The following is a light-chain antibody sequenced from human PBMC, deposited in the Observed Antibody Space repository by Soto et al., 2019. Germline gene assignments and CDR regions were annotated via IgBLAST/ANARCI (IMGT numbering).Light chain of an antibody. CDR1: SSDVGAHHS. CDR3: SSFTDTGTVM. J-gene: IGLJ3*02. CDR2: DVS. V-gene: IGLV2-14*03. Sequence: QSVLTRPASVSGSPGQSFTITCTGTSSDVGAHHSVSWYEQHPGKAPKLIIFDVSNRPSGVSNRFSGSKSGNTASLTISGLHAEDDADYYCSSFTDTGTVMFGGGTKLTVL.